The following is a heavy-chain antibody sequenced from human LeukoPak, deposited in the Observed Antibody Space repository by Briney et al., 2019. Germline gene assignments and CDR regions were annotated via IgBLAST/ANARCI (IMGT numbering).Heavy chain of an antibody. Sequence: PGGSLRLSCAASGFSISSNYMTWVRQAPGKGLEWVAVISYDGSNKYYADSVKGRFTISRDNSKNTLYLQMNSLRAEDTAVYYCARAITVVRGGIISLIGFGNTYYFDYWGQGTLVTVSS. V-gene: IGHV3-30*03. CDR3: ARAITVVRGGIISLIGFGNTYYFDY. J-gene: IGHJ4*02. D-gene: IGHD3-10*01. CDR1: GFSISSNY. CDR2: ISYDGSNK.